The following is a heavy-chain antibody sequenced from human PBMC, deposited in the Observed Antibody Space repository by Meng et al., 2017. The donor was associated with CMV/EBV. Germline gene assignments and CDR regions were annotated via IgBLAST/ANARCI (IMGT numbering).Heavy chain of an antibody. Sequence: GSLRLSCTVSGYSISSGYYWGCIRQPPGKGLEWIGSIIHSGSTYYNPSLKSRVTISVDTSKNQFSLKLGSATAADTAVYYCARANLFGVVRGAFDIWGQGTMVTVSS. V-gene: IGHV4-38-2*02. J-gene: IGHJ3*02. CDR2: IIHSGST. CDR1: GYSISSGYY. CDR3: ARANLFGVVRGAFDI. D-gene: IGHD3-3*01.